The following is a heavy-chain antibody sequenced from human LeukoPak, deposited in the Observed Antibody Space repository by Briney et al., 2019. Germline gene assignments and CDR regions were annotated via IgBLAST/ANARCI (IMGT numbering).Heavy chain of an antibody. Sequence: ASVKVSCKASGYTFTSYYMHWVRQAPGQGLEWMGIINPSGGSTSYAQKFQGRVTMTRDTSTSTVYMELSSLRSEDTAVYYCVLGSGSPDAFDIWGQGTMVTVSS. D-gene: IGHD3-22*01. CDR3: VLGSGSPDAFDI. V-gene: IGHV1-46*01. J-gene: IGHJ3*02. CDR2: INPSGGST. CDR1: GYTFTSYY.